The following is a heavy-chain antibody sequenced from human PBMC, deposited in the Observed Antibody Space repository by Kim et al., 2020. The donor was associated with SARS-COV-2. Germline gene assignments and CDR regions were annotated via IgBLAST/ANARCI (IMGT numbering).Heavy chain of an antibody. CDR2: IYYSGST. CDR1: GGSISSYY. J-gene: IGHJ5*02. V-gene: IGHV4-59*01. CDR3: ARLLGSSHSLGP. D-gene: IGHD6-13*01. Sequence: SETLSHTCTVSGGSISSYYWSWIRQPPGKGLEWIGYIYYSGSTNYNPSLKSRVTISVDTSKNQFSLKLSSVTAADTAVYYCARLLGSSHSLGPWGQGTLVTVSS.